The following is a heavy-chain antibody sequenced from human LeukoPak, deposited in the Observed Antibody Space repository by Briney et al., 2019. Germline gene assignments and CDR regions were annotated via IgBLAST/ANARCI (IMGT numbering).Heavy chain of an antibody. D-gene: IGHD1-26*01. Sequence: GGSLRLSCAASGFTFDDYAMHWVRQAPGKGLEWVSGISWNSGSIGYADSVKGRFTISRDNAKNSLYLQMNSLRAEDTALYYCAKGLLEGIVGATADWGQGTLVTVSS. CDR3: AKGLLEGIVGATAD. CDR2: ISWNSGSI. V-gene: IGHV3-9*01. CDR1: GFTFDDYA. J-gene: IGHJ4*02.